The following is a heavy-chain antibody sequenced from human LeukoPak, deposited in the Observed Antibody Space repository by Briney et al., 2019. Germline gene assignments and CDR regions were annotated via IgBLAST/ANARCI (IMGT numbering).Heavy chain of an antibody. Sequence: GGTLRLYAAASAFTLSSFARGCLLPAPGKGLEWVSAISGSGGSTSYADPVRGRFTISRDNSTDTRHRKRNSLRAEATAGFSCAADPTRGSDTGGGYWGQGTLVTVSS. CDR1: AFTLSSFA. CDR3: AADPTRGSDTGGGY. J-gene: IGHJ4*02. CDR2: ISGSGGST. V-gene: IGHV3-23*01. D-gene: IGHD1-26*01.